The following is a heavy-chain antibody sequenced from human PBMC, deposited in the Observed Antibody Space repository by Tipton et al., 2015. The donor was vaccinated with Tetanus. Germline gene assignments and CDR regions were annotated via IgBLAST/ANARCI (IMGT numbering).Heavy chain of an antibody. CDR2: INSDGSST. V-gene: IGHV3-74*01. CDR3: ARDRRVTTFFDY. CDR1: GFTFSSYW. Sequence: SLRLTCAASGFTFSSYWMHWVRQAPGKGLVWVSRINSDGSSTSYADSVKGRFTISRDNAKNTLYLQMNSLRAEDTAVYYCARDRRVTTFFDYWGQGTLVTVSS. D-gene: IGHD4-17*01. J-gene: IGHJ4*02.